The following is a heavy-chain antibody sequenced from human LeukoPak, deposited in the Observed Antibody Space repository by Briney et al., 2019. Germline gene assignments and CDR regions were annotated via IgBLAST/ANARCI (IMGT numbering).Heavy chain of an antibody. J-gene: IGHJ4*02. CDR3: ARDAWGIDY. V-gene: IGHV4-59*01. CDR2: IYYSGST. CDR1: GGSISSYY. Sequence: PLETLSLTCTVSGGSISSYYWSWIRQPPGKGLEWIGYIYYSGSTNYNPSLKSRVTISVDTSKNQFSLKLSSVTAADTAVYYCARDAWGIDYWGQGTLVTVSS. D-gene: IGHD3-16*01.